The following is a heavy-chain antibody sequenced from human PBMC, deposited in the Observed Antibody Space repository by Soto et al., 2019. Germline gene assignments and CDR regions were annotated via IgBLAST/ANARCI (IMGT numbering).Heavy chain of an antibody. D-gene: IGHD4-17*01. J-gene: IGHJ4*02. V-gene: IGHV3-30-3*01. CDR1: GFTFSSYA. Sequence: QEQLVESGGGVVQPGGSLRLSCAASGFTFSSYAMDWVRQAPGKGLEWVAVISYDGSNQYYADSVKGRFTISRDNSKNTLYLQMNSLRAEDTAIYFCARGTVTTSYSDYWGKETLVTVSS. CDR2: ISYDGSNQ. CDR3: ARGTVTTSYSDY.